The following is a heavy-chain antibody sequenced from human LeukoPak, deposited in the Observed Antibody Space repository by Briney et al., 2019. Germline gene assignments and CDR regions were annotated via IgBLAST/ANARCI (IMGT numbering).Heavy chain of an antibody. Sequence: SETLSLTCTVSGGSISSYYWSWIRQPPGKGLEWIGYIYYSGSTNYNPSLKSRVTISVDTSKNQFSLKLSSVTAADTAVYYCARVGGYDSSGYYCGYWGQGTLVTVSS. CDR2: IYYSGST. V-gene: IGHV4-59*01. J-gene: IGHJ4*02. D-gene: IGHD3-22*01. CDR1: GGSISSYY. CDR3: ARVGGYDSSGYYCGY.